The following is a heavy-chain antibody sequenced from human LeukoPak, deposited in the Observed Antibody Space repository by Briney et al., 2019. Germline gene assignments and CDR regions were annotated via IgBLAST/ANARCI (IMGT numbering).Heavy chain of an antibody. Sequence: GGSLRLSCAASGFTFSRNGIHWVRQAPGKGLEGVAVIWYDGSNKYYADSVKGRVTISRDNSKNTLYLQMNSLRAEDTAVYYCAKSTGGGTTGPFDYWGQGTLVTVSS. CDR1: GFTFSRNG. CDR2: IWYDGSNK. V-gene: IGHV3-33*06. D-gene: IGHD1-7*01. J-gene: IGHJ4*02. CDR3: AKSTGGGTTGPFDY.